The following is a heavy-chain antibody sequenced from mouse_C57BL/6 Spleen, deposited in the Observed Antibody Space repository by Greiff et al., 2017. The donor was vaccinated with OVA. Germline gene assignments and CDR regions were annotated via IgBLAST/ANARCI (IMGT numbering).Heavy chain of an antibody. CDR1: GYTFTDYN. D-gene: IGHD1-1*01. CDR3: ARSDYYGSSPWFAY. CDR2: INPNNGGT. J-gene: IGHJ3*01. V-gene: IGHV1-18*01. Sequence: EVQLQQSGPELVKPGASVKIPCKASGYTFTDYNMDWVKQSHGQSLEWIGDINPNNGGTIYNQKFKGKATLTVDKSSSTAYMELRSLTSEDTAVYYCARSDYYGSSPWFAYWGQGTLVTVSA.